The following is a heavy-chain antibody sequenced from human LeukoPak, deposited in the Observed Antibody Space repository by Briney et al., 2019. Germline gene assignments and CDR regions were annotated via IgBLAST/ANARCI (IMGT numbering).Heavy chain of an antibody. CDR1: GFTFSSYD. J-gene: IGHJ4*02. D-gene: IGHD6-13*01. CDR3: ARAAAGETIDY. V-gene: IGHV3-13*01. Sequence: GGSLRLSCAASGFTFSSYDMHWVRQATGKGLEWVSAIGTAGDTYYPGSVKGRFTISRENDKNSLYLQMNSLRAGDTAVYYCARAAAGETIDYWGQGTLVTVSS. CDR2: IGTAGDT.